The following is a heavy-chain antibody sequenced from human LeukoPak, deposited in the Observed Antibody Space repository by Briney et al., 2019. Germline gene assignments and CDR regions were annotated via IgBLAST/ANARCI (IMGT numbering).Heavy chain of an antibody. Sequence: SETLSLTCTVSGGSISSYYWSWIRQPPGKGLEWIGYIYYSGSTNYNPSLKSRVTISVDTSKNQFSLELSSVTAADTAVYYCARDGAVTTGRWVMGVWGKGTTVTVSS. V-gene: IGHV4-59*01. CDR2: IYYSGST. CDR1: GGSISSYY. D-gene: IGHD4-11*01. J-gene: IGHJ6*04. CDR3: ARDGAVTTGRWVMGV.